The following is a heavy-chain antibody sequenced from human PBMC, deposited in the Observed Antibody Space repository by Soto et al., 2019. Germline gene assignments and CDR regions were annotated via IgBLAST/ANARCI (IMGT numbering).Heavy chain of an antibody. CDR3: ARATYFYDSSCYSGYGLDV. D-gene: IGHD3-22*01. CDR1: GFTFGSYG. V-gene: IGHV3-33*01. Sequence: QVQLVESGGGVVQPGRSLRLSCVASGFTFGSYGMHWVRQAPGKGLEWVAVIWYDGSKKYYADSVKGRFTISRDNSENTLYVQINSLRAEDTAVYYCARATYFYDSSCYSGYGLDVWGQGTTVTVSS. J-gene: IGHJ6*02. CDR2: IWYDGSKK.